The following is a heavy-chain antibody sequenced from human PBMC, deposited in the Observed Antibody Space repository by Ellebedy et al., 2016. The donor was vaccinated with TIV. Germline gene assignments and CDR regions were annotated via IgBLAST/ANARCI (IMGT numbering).Heavy chain of an antibody. CDR1: GLTFSEAW. J-gene: IGHJ4*02. V-gene: IGHV3-15*07. CDR2: IKSRANGETA. D-gene: IGHD2-8*01. Sequence: GESLKISCAASGLTFSEAWMNWVRQAPGKGLEWVGHIKSRANGETADYAAPVKGRFTISRDDSKATLYLQMNSLKTEDTAVYYCTTNPGVWGDFWGQGTLVTVSS. CDR3: TTNPGVWGDF.